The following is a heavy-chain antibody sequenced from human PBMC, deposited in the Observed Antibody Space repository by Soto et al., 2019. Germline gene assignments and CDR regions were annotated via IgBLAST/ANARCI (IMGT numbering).Heavy chain of an antibody. J-gene: IGHJ4*02. V-gene: IGHV3-49*03. D-gene: IGHD6-25*01. CDR3: ARQGRDGYTVPFDY. Sequence: PGGSLRLSCAASGLSVSTNYMSWFRQAPGKGLECAGFITSKRYGGTAEYAASVRGRFTISRDDSKNIAYLQMDSLLTEDTALFYCARQGRDGYTVPFDYWRKGTLVTVSP. CDR2: ITSKRYGGTA. CDR1: GLSVSTNY.